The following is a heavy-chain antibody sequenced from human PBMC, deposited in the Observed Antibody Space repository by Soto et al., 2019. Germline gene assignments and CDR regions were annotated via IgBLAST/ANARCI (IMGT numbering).Heavy chain of an antibody. CDR3: ARDRRAAAGTLWVTGYFDL. CDR1: GYTFTSYG. CDR2: ISAYNGNT. V-gene: IGHV1-18*01. J-gene: IGHJ2*01. D-gene: IGHD6-13*01. Sequence: QVQLVQSGAEVKKPGASVKVSCKASGYTFTSYGISWVRQAPGQGLEWMGWISAYNGNTNYAQKLQGRVTMTTDTSTSTSYMELRSLRSDDTAVYYCARDRRAAAGTLWVTGYFDLWGRGTLVTVSS.